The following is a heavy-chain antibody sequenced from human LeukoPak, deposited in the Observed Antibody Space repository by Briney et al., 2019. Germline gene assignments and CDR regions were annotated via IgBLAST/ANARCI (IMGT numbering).Heavy chain of an antibody. J-gene: IGHJ3*02. CDR2: ISSSSSYI. CDR1: GFTFSSYS. Sequence: GGSLRLSCAASGFTFSSYSMNWVRQAPGKGLEWVSSISSSSSYIYYADSVEGRFTISRDNAKNSLYLQMNSLRAENTAVYYCASPVVVPAAIYHDAFDIWGQGTMVTVSS. D-gene: IGHD2-2*01. V-gene: IGHV3-21*01. CDR3: ASPVVVPAAIYHDAFDI.